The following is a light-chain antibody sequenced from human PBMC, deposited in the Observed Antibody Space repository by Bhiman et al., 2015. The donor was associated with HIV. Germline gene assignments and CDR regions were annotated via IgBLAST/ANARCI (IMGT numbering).Light chain of an antibody. CDR3: CSYAGSSPHYV. V-gene: IGLV2-23*02. CDR1: SSDVGDYNY. Sequence: QSALTQPASVSGSPGQSITISCTGTSSDVGDYNYVSWYQQHPGKAPKLILFEVSKRPSGVSDRFSGSKSDTTASLTISGLQAEDEADYYCCSYAGSSPHYVFGAGTKVTVL. J-gene: IGLJ1*01. CDR2: EVS.